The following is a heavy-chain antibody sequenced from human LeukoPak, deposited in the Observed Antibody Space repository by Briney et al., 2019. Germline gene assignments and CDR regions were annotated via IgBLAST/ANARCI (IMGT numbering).Heavy chain of an antibody. CDR2: FDPEDGET. CDR1: GYTLTELS. Sequence: ASVKVSCKVSGYTLTELSMHWVRQAPGKGLEWMGGFDPEDGETIYAQKFQGRVTMTEDTSTDTAYMELSSLRSEDTAVYYCARGEITMVRGVIRAFDIWGQGTMVTVSS. V-gene: IGHV1-24*01. D-gene: IGHD3-10*01. J-gene: IGHJ3*02. CDR3: ARGEITMVRGVIRAFDI.